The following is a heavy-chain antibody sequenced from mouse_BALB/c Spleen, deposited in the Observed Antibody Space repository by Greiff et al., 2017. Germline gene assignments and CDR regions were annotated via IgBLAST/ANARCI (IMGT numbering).Heavy chain of an antibody. CDR2: ISSGGSYT. V-gene: IGHV5-9-3*01. J-gene: IGHJ4*01. D-gene: IGHD2-14*01. Sequence: EVKLVESGGGLVKPGGSLKLSCAASGFTFSSYAMSWVRQTPEKRLEWVATISSGGSYTYYPDSVKGRFTISRDNAKNTLYLQMSSLRSEDTAMYYCAKGGVRRGNAMDYWGQGTSVTVSS. CDR3: AKGGVRRGNAMDY. CDR1: GFTFSSYA.